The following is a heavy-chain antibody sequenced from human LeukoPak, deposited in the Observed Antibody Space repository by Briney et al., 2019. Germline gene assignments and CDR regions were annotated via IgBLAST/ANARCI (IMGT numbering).Heavy chain of an antibody. V-gene: IGHV3-21*01. J-gene: IGHJ3*02. CDR1: GFTFSSYS. CDR2: ITSSSSYI. CDR3: ARDPSYDSSGYYLVADAFDI. D-gene: IGHD3-22*01. Sequence: AGGSLRLSCAASGFTFSSYSMNWVRQAPGKGLEWVSSITSSSSYIYYADSVKGRFTISRDNAKNSLYLQMNSLRAEDTAVYYCARDPSYDSSGYYLVADAFDIWGQGTMVTVSS.